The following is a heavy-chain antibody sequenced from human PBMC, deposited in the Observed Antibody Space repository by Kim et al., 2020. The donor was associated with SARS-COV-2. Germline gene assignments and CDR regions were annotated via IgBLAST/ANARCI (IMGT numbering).Heavy chain of an antibody. V-gene: IGHV3-9*01. CDR3: AKDLNMVRGLTSYYYYGMDV. CDR1: GFTFDDYA. Sequence: GGSLRLSCAASGFTFDDYAMHWVRQAPGKGLEWVSGISWNSGSIGYADSVKGRFTISRDNAKNSLYLQMNSLRAEDTALYYCAKDLNMVRGLTSYYYYGMDVWGQGTTVTVSS. CDR2: ISWNSGSI. J-gene: IGHJ6*02. D-gene: IGHD3-10*01.